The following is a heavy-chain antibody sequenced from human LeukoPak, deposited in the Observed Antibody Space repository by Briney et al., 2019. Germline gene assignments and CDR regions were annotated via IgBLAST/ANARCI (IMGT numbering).Heavy chain of an antibody. Sequence: YPGGSLRLSCAASGFTFSSYWMSWVRQAPGKGLEWVANIKQDGSEKYYVDSVKGRFTISRDNAKNSLYLQMNSLRAEDTAVYYCAREGRFRRQWLALYYFDYWGQGTLVTVSS. CDR2: IKQDGSEK. CDR3: AREGRFRRQWLALYYFDY. V-gene: IGHV3-7*01. J-gene: IGHJ4*02. CDR1: GFTFSSYW. D-gene: IGHD6-19*01.